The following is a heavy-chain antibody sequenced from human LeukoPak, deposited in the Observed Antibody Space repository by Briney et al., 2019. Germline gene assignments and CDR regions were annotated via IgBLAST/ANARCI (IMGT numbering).Heavy chain of an antibody. V-gene: IGHV3-23*01. CDR1: GFTFSSHA. D-gene: IGHD1-1*01. J-gene: IGHJ4*02. CDR2: ISGSGVNT. CDR3: AKDYVDVGTTGTSLDY. Sequence: PGGSLRLSCTASGFTFSSHAMSWVRQVPGEGLEWVSSISGSGVNTYYSDSVKGRFNISRDNSKTTLYLQMNSLRAEDTAVFYCAKDYVDVGTTGTSLDYWGQGSLVTVSS.